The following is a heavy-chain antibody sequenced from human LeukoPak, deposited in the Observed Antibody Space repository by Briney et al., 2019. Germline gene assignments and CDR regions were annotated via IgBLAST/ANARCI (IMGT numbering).Heavy chain of an antibody. V-gene: IGHV5-51*01. CDR1: GYSFTSYW. CDR2: IYPGDSDT. D-gene: IGHD3-22*01. Sequence: GESLQISCQGSGYSFTSYWIGWVRQMPGKGLEWMGIIYPGDSDTRYSPSFQGQVTISADKSISTAYLQWSSLKASDTAMYYCARRGVYYDSSGPLDYWGQGTLVTVSS. CDR3: ARRGVYYDSSGPLDY. J-gene: IGHJ4*02.